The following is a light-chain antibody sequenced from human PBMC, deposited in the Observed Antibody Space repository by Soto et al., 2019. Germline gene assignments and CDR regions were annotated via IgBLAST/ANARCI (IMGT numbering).Light chain of an antibody. J-gene: IGKJ4*01. V-gene: IGKV1-6*01. Sequence: AVQMTQSPSSLSASVGDIVTITCRASEGVGNDLGWYQQKPGKAPKLLIYAASNLQDGVPSRFSGSGSGTDFTLTISSLQPEDSATYFCQQANSFPRTFGGGTKVEIK. CDR1: EGVGND. CDR2: AAS. CDR3: QQANSFPRT.